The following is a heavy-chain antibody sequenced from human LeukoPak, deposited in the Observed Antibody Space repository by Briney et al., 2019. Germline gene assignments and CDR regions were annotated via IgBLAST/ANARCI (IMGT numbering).Heavy chain of an antibody. Sequence: GGSLRLSCAASGFTFTNYWMSWVRQAPGKGLEWVANINQDGSEKYYVDSVKGRFTISRDNAKNSLYLQMNSLRAEDTAVYYCARGYDTDWGQGTLVTVSS. CDR1: GFTFTNYW. V-gene: IGHV3-7*01. J-gene: IGHJ4*02. CDR3: ARGYDTD. D-gene: IGHD5-12*01. CDR2: INQDGSEK.